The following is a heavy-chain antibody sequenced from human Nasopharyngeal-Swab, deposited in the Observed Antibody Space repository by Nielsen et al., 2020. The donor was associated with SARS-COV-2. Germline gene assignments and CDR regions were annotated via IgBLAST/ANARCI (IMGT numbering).Heavy chain of an antibody. CDR1: GYTFTGYW. D-gene: IGHD3-10*01. Sequence: ASVKVSCKASGYTFTGYWLYWVRQAPGRGLEWMGRINPNSGDTKYAQKFQGRVIMPRDTSISTVYMELSRLTSDDTAVYYCARGSYYSYGMDVWGQGTTVTVSS. J-gene: IGHJ6*02. CDR2: INPNSGDT. CDR3: ARGSYYSYGMDV. V-gene: IGHV1-2*06.